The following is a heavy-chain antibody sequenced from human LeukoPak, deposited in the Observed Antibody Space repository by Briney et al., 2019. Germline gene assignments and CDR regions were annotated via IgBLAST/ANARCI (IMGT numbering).Heavy chain of an antibody. D-gene: IGHD7-27*01. V-gene: IGHV3-53*01. Sequence: GGSLRLSCAASGFTFSSYWMSWVRQAPGKGLEWVSLIYSGRTTYYADSVKGRFTISRDDSKNTVYLQMNSLRAEDTAVYYCAKNYLGMFDYWGQGTLVTVSS. J-gene: IGHJ4*02. CDR1: GFTFSSYW. CDR2: IYSGRTT. CDR3: AKNYLGMFDY.